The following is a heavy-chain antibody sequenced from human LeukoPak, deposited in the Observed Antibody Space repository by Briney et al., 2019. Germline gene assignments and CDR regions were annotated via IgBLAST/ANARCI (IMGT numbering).Heavy chain of an antibody. Sequence: ASVKVSCKASGYTFTGYYMHWVRQAPGQGLEWMGWINPNSGGTNYAQKFQGRVTMTRDTSISTAYMELSRLRSDDTAVYYCARDWGGYCSGGSCYPDAFDIWGQGTMVTVSS. J-gene: IGHJ3*02. D-gene: IGHD2-15*01. CDR2: INPNSGGT. CDR1: GYTFTGYY. V-gene: IGHV1-2*02. CDR3: ARDWGGYCSGGSCYPDAFDI.